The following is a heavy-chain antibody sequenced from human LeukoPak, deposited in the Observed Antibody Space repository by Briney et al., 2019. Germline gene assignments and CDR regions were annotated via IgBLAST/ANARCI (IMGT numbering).Heavy chain of an antibody. J-gene: IGHJ4*02. V-gene: IGHV3-66*01. CDR1: GFIVSNNY. CDR3: PIAVAGPFDY. Sequence: GGSLRLSCEASGFIVSNNYMSWVRQASGKGLQWVSVIYSGGDTYYADSVKGRFTISRDISRNTLYLQMNSLRAEDTAVYYCPIAVAGPFDYWGQGTLVTVSS. D-gene: IGHD6-19*01. CDR2: IYSGGDT.